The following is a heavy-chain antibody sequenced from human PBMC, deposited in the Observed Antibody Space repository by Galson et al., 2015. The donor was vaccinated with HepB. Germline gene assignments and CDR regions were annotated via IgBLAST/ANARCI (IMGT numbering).Heavy chain of an antibody. CDR3: ARGRYTTSPPDY. Sequence: SVKVSCKASGYTFSTYSITWVRQAPGQGLEWMGWISAHNGNTNYGRKVQGRVTMTTDTSTSTAYMELRSLRFDDTAVYYCARGRYTTSPPDYWGQGTLVTVSS. CDR2: ISAHNGNT. D-gene: IGHD6-6*01. V-gene: IGHV1-18*01. CDR1: GYTFSTYS. J-gene: IGHJ4*02.